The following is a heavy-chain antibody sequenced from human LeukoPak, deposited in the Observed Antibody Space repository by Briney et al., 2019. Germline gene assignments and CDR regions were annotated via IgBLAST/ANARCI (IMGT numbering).Heavy chain of an antibody. CDR2: MNPNSGNT. Sequence: ASVKVSCKASGYTFTGYYMHWVRQAPGQGLEWMGWMNPNSGNTGYAQKFQGRVTMTRNTSISTAYMELSSLRSEDTAVYYCASIHYYGSGSYGFDIWGQGTMVTVSS. D-gene: IGHD3-10*01. CDR3: ASIHYYGSGSYGFDI. V-gene: IGHV1-8*02. CDR1: GYTFTGYY. J-gene: IGHJ3*02.